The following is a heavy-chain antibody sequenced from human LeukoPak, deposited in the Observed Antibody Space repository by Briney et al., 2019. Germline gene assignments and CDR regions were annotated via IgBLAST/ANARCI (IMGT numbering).Heavy chain of an antibody. Sequence: KPSETLSLTCTVSGVSTSSSNSYWGWIRQPRGKGLEWIGSIYYSGNTYYNASLKSQVSISIDTSKHQFSLKLTSVTAADTAVYYCNPVTTESDYWGQGTLVTVSS. CDR3: NPVTTESDY. D-gene: IGHD4-17*01. CDR1: GVSTSSSNSY. V-gene: IGHV4-39*01. J-gene: IGHJ4*02. CDR2: IYYSGNT.